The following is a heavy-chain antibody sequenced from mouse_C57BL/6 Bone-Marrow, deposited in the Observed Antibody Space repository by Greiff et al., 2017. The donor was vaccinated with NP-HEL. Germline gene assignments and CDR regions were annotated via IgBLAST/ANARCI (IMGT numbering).Heavy chain of an antibody. CDR1: GYTFTSYW. Sequence: VQLQQPGAELVRPGSSVKLSCKASGYTFTSYWMHWVKQRPIQGLEWIGNIDPSDSETHYNQKFKDKATLTVDKSSSTAYMQLSSLTSEDSAVYYCARPYYYGSSPFDYWGQGTTLTVSS. D-gene: IGHD1-1*01. CDR2: IDPSDSET. CDR3: ARPYYYGSSPFDY. V-gene: IGHV1-52*01. J-gene: IGHJ2*01.